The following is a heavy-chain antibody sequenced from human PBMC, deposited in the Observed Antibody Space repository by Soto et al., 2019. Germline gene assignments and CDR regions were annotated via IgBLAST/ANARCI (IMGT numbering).Heavy chain of an antibody. J-gene: IGHJ6*02. D-gene: IGHD6-13*01. Sequence: LSLTCTVSGGSISSGDYYWSWIRQPPGKGLEWIGYIYYSGSTYYNPSLKSRVTISVDTSKNQFSLKLSSVTAADTAVYYCARVNWEAAGSYYYYGMDVWGQGTTVTVSS. CDR3: ARVNWEAAGSYYYYGMDV. CDR2: IYYSGST. CDR1: GGSISSGDYY. V-gene: IGHV4-30-4*01.